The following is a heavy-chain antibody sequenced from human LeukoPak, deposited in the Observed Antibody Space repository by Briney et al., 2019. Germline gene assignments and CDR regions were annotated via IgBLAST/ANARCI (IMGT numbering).Heavy chain of an antibody. CDR3: ARENDSSGYYYFDY. CDR1: GYTFTSYG. V-gene: IGHV1-18*01. Sequence: ASVKVSCKASGYTFTSYGISWVRQAPGQGLEWMGWISAYNGNTNYAQKLQGRVTMTTDTSTSTAYMELRSLRSDDTAVYYCARENDSSGYYYFDYWGQGTLVTVSS. D-gene: IGHD3-22*01. CDR2: ISAYNGNT. J-gene: IGHJ4*02.